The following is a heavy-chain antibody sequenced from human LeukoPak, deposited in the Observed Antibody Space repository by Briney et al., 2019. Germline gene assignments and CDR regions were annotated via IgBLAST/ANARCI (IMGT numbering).Heavy chain of an antibody. J-gene: IGHJ3*02. D-gene: IGHD3-10*01. Sequence: ASVKVSCKAFRYTFTSYDINWVRQAPGQGLEWMGWMNPNSGNTGYAQKFQGRVFMTRDTSTSTAYMELTGLTSEDSAVYYCARVWFGELSAFGIWGQGTMVTVSS. CDR2: MNPNSGNT. CDR1: RYTFTSYD. V-gene: IGHV1-8*02. CDR3: ARVWFGELSAFGI.